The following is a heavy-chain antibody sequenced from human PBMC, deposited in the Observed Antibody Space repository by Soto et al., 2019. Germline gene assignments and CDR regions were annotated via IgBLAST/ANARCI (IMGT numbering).Heavy chain of an antibody. V-gene: IGHV4-39*07. D-gene: IGHD6-6*01. CDR2: ISHTGTS. CDR1: GGSVSSSFYS. J-gene: IGHJ4*02. Sequence: PSETLSLTCTVSGGSVSSSFYSWDWIRQPPGKGLEWLGSISHTGTSYFNPSLKSRLTTSVDRSRNQFSLQLSSVTAADTAVYYCARFEYSRSSVFDYWGQGTLVTVSS. CDR3: ARFEYSRSSVFDY.